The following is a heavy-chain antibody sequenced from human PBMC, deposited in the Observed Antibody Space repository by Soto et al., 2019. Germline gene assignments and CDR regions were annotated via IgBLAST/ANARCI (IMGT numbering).Heavy chain of an antibody. Sequence: QVQLVQSGAEVKKPGSSVKVSCKASGGTFSSYTISWVRQAPGQGLEWMGRIIPILGIANYAQKFQGRVTNTADKSTSTAYLELSSLRSEDTAVYYCARGLRYFDWLAEDYWGQGTLVTVSS. D-gene: IGHD3-9*01. CDR2: IIPILGIA. J-gene: IGHJ4*02. V-gene: IGHV1-69*02. CDR1: GGTFSSYT. CDR3: ARGLRYFDWLAEDY.